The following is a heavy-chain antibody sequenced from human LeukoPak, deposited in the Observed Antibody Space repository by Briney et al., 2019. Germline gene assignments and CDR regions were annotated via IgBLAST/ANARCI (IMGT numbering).Heavy chain of an antibody. CDR1: GFVFSAPY. J-gene: IGHJ5*01. CDR2: ISTDGSEK. V-gene: IGHV3-7*01. CDR3: VRGGTYWTVS. Sequence: GGSLGLSCAASGFVFSAPYMRWVRKAPGKGLEWVANISTDGSEKYHVDSVSGRFTISRDNTNDSLFLQMNSLRVDDTAVYYCVRGGTYWTVSWGQGTLVNVS.